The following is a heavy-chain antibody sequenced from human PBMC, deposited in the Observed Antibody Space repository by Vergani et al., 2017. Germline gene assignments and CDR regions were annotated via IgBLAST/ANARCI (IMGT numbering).Heavy chain of an antibody. CDR2: ITPLFGTA. CDR3: ARAVGVRGSYYNAFDI. V-gene: IGHV1-69*06. CDR1: GGTFSSYA. J-gene: IGHJ3*02. Sequence: QVQLVQSGAEVKKPGSSVKVSCKASGGTFSSYAISWVRQAPGQGLEWMGGITPLFGTANYAQKFQGRVTITADKSTSTAYMELSSLRSEDTAVYYCARAVGVRGSYYNAFDIWGQGTMVTVSS. D-gene: IGHD1-26*01.